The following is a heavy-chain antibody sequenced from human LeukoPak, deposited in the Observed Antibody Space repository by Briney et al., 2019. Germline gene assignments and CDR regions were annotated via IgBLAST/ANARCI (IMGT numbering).Heavy chain of an antibody. V-gene: IGHV1-2*02. Sequence: ASVKVSCKASGYTFTGYYMHWVRQAPGQGLEWMGWINPNSGGTNYAQKFQGRVTMTRDTSISTAYMELSRLRSDDTAVYYCAREWSGYDLAYMDVWGKGTTVTVSS. CDR3: AREWSGYDLAYMDV. J-gene: IGHJ6*03. D-gene: IGHD5-12*01. CDR2: INPNSGGT. CDR1: GYTFTGYY.